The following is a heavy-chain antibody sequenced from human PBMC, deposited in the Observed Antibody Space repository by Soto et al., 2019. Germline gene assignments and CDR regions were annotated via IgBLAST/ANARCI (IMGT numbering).Heavy chain of an antibody. Sequence: GGSLRLSCAGTGFTFEAYAIHWVRQGPGEGLEWVSGISWNSGSIGYADSVKGRFTISRDNAKNSLYLQMNSLRAEDTALYYCVQGTNSSLYYFDSWGQGTLVTVSS. J-gene: IGHJ4*02. V-gene: IGHV3-9*01. CDR3: VQGTNSSLYYFDS. CDR2: ISWNSGSI. CDR1: GFTFEAYA. D-gene: IGHD3-22*01.